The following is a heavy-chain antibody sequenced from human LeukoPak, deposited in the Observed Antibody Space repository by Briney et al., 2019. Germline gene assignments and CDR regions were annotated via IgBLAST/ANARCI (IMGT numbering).Heavy chain of an antibody. J-gene: IGHJ4*02. CDR2: IYYSGST. D-gene: IGHD3-22*01. V-gene: IGHV4-59*01. Sequence: SETLSLTCTVSGGSISSYYWSWIRQPPGKGLEWLGYIYYSGSTNYNPSLKSRVTISVDTSKNQFSLKLSSVTAADTAVYYCARAIAYYYDSSGYYYFDYWGQGTLVTVSS. CDR3: ARAIAYYYDSSGYYYFDY. CDR1: GGSISSYY.